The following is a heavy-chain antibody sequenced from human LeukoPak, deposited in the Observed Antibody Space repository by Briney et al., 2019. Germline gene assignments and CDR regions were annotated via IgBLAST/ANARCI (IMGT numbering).Heavy chain of an antibody. Sequence: SVNVSCKASGGTFSSYAISWVRQAPGQGLEWMGGIIPIFGTANYAQKFQGRVTITADESTSTAYMELSSLRSEDTAVYYCASRTVAVAATYYYYYGMDVWGKGTTVTVSS. CDR2: IIPIFGTA. CDR1: GGTFSSYA. J-gene: IGHJ6*04. V-gene: IGHV1-69*13. CDR3: ASRTVAVAATYYYYYGMDV. D-gene: IGHD2-15*01.